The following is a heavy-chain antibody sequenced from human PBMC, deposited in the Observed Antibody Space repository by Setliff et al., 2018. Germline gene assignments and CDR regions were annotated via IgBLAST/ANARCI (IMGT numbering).Heavy chain of an antibody. D-gene: IGHD3-3*01. J-gene: IGHJ5*02. CDR1: GYSFTSYW. CDR3: ARQYYNFWSGYSPKKGWFDP. Sequence: PGESLKIPCKGSGYSFTSYWIAWVRQMPGKGLEWMGIIYPGDSDTRYSPSFEGQVTISADKSISTAYLQWSSLKASDTAMYYCARQYYNFWSGYSPKKGWFDPWGQGTLVTVSS. CDR2: IYPGDSDT. V-gene: IGHV5-51*01.